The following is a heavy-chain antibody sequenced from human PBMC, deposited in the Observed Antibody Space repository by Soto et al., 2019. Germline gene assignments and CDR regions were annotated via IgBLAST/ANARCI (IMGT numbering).Heavy chain of an antibody. D-gene: IGHD2-15*01. CDR1: GFTFSSYA. CDR3: AKDPEYIVVVVAATDFDY. Sequence: EVQLLESGGGLVQPGGSLRLSCAASGFTFSSYAMSWVRQAPGKGLEWVSAISGSGGSTYYADSVKGRFTISRDNSKNTLYLQMNSLRAEDTAVYYCAKDPEYIVVVVAATDFDYWGQGTLVTVSS. CDR2: ISGSGGST. V-gene: IGHV3-23*01. J-gene: IGHJ4*02.